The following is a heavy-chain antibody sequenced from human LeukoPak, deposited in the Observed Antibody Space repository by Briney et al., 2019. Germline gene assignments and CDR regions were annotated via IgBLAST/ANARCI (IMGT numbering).Heavy chain of an antibody. CDR2: ISNSGNTI. CDR1: GFTFSSYE. D-gene: IGHD1-1*01. J-gene: IGHJ4*02. CDR3: ARVLSDPTGNDY. V-gene: IGHV3-48*03. Sequence: GGSLRLSCAASGFTFSSYEMNWVRQAPGKGLEWVSYISNSGNTIFYADSVKGRFTISRDNGKNSLYLQMNSLRAEDTAVYYCARVLSDPTGNDYWGQGTLVTVSS.